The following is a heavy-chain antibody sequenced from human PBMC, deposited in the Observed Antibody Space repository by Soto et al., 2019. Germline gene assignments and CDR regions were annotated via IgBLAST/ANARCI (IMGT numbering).Heavy chain of an antibody. CDR1: GFGFSDYA. CDR2: ISGSGGST. D-gene: IGHD2-2*01. Sequence: EVQLLESGGGLVQPGGSLRLSCAASGFGFSDYAMTWVRQAPGKGPEWVSGISGSGGSTYYADSVEGRFTISRDNSKKTLYLQMNSLRAEDTAVYYCAKSGWVVVVPAVNWYFDLWGRGTLVTVSS. CDR3: AKSGWVVVVPAVNWYFDL. V-gene: IGHV3-23*01. J-gene: IGHJ2*01.